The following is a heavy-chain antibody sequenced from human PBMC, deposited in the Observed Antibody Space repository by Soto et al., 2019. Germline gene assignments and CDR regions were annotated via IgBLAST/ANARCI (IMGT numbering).Heavy chain of an antibody. Sequence: QVQLVQSGAEVKKPGSSVRVSGKASGDTSDSFSISWVRQAPGQGLEWMGGIIPMFGTGNYAQKFQGRLTITADESTGTSYMDLKSLRSEDTAVYFCARENRDDNSGWYSSSDWFDPWGQGTLVTVSS. CDR1: GDTSDSFS. V-gene: IGHV1-69*01. D-gene: IGHD6-19*01. CDR2: IIPMFGTG. CDR3: ARENRDDNSGWYSSSDWFDP. J-gene: IGHJ5*02.